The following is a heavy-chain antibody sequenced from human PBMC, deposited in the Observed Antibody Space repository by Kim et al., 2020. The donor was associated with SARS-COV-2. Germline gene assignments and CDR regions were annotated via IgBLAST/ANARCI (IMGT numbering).Heavy chain of an antibody. D-gene: IGHD5-12*01. Sequence: YATAYAASLKGRYTISRDESKNTTYLQMNSLRTEDTAVYYCTRQGATTDSWGQGTLVTVSS. CDR2: YAT. J-gene: IGHJ4*02. CDR3: TRQGATTDS. V-gene: IGHV3-73*01.